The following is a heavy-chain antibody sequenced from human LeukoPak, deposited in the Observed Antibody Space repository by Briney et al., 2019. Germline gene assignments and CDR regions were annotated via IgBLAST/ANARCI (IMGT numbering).Heavy chain of an antibody. V-gene: IGHV3-66*01. CDR3: ARDMKMATASMYYFDY. Sequence: PGRSLRLSCAASGFTFSSYAMHWVRQAPGKGLEWVSVIYSGGSTYYADSVKGRFTISRDNSKNTLYLQMNSLRAEDTAVYYCARDMKMATASMYYFDYWGQGTLVTVSS. D-gene: IGHD5-24*01. J-gene: IGHJ4*02. CDR1: GFTFSSYA. CDR2: IYSGGST.